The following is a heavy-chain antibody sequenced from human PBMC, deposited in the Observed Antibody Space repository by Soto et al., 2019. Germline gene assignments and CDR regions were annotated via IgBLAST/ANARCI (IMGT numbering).Heavy chain of an antibody. CDR2: IYYSGST. CDR3: ARRGITMVRGSMGYYYGMDV. Sequence: PSETLSLTCTVSGGSISSSSYYWGWIRQPPGKGLEWIGSIYYSGSTYYNPSLKSRVTISVDTSKNQFSLKLSSVTAADTAVYYCARRGITMVRGSMGYYYGMDVWGQGTTVTVPS. D-gene: IGHD3-10*01. CDR1: GGSISSSSYY. J-gene: IGHJ6*02. V-gene: IGHV4-39*01.